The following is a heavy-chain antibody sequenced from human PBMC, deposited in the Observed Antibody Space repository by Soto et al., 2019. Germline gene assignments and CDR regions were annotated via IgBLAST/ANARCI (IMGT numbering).Heavy chain of an antibody. CDR2: MNPNSGNT. Sequence: GPVKVSCKASGYTFTSYDINWVRQATGQGLEWMGWMNPNSGNTGYAQKFQGRVTMTRNTSISTAYMELSSLRSEDTAVYYCARLFPLVPEYYDFWSGYDEPDYWGQGTQVTVSS. CDR1: GYTFTSYD. D-gene: IGHD3-3*01. V-gene: IGHV1-8*01. CDR3: ARLFPLVPEYYDFWSGYDEPDY. J-gene: IGHJ4*02.